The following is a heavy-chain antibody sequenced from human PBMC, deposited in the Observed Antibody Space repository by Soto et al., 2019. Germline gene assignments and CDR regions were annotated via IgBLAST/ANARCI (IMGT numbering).Heavy chain of an antibody. Sequence: PGGSLRLSCAGSGFIFSNHVLNWARQAPGRGLEWVSSISGNGRATYYADSVKGRFTISRDNSKDTVFLQMNSLTAEDTAVYFCAKERDNWNYFPADSWGQGTVVTVSS. CDR1: GFIFSNHV. V-gene: IGHV3-23*01. D-gene: IGHD1-7*01. CDR3: AKERDNWNYFPADS. J-gene: IGHJ4*02. CDR2: ISGNGRAT.